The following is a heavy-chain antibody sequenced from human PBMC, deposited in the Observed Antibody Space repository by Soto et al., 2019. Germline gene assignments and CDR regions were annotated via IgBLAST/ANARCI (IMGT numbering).Heavy chain of an antibody. J-gene: IGHJ6*02. D-gene: IGHD2-15*01. V-gene: IGHV3-15*01. CDR3: TTTYCSSSSCFTYAMDV. CDR1: GFTFGNAW. CDR2: IKSITDGGTT. Sequence: SCAASGFTFGNAWMNWVRQAPGKGLDWVGRIKSITDGGTTNYAAPVKGRFTISRDDSKNTLYLQMNSLKTEDTAVYYCTTTYCSSSSCFTYAMDVWGQGTTVTVSS.